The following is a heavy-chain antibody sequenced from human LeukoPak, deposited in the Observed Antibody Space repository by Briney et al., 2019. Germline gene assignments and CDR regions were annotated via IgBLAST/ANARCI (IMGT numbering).Heavy chain of an antibody. V-gene: IGHV3-49*03. D-gene: IGHD4-17*01. CDR2: IRKKAYRETT. CDR3: ARGLHDYGDSNYYFDL. J-gene: IGHJ4*02. CDR1: GFTLADDG. Sequence: GGSLRLSCTVSGFTLADDGSGWFRQAPGKGLEWISFIRKKAYRETTDYAASVRGRFTISRDDANGIAYLQMNSLKTEDTALYYCARGLHDYGDSNYYFDLWGQGTLVAVS.